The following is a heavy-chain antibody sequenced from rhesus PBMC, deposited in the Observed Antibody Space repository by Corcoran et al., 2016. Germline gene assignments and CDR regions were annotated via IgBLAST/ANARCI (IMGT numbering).Heavy chain of an antibody. CDR3: ARAGGVFAFDY. CDR2: SGGSSGST. J-gene: IGHJ4*01. D-gene: IGHD3-34*01. Sequence: QVQLQESGPGLVKPSETLSLTCAVSGYSISSGYGGSWIRQPPGKGLEWIGYSGGSSGSTNYNPSLKSRVTISKDTSKNQFSLKLSSVTAADTAVYYCARAGGVFAFDYWGQGVLVTVSS. CDR1: GYSISSGYG. V-gene: IGHV4-127*01.